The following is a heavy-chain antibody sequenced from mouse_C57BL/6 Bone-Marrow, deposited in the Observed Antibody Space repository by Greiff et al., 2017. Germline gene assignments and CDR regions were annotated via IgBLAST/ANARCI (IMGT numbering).Heavy chain of an antibody. J-gene: IGHJ3*01. D-gene: IGHD4-1*01. V-gene: IGHV3-6*01. Sequence: ESGPGLVKPSQSLSLTCSVTGYSITSGYYWNWIRQFPGNKLEWMGYISYDGSNNYNPSLKNRISITRDTSKNQFFLKLNSVTTEDTATYYCARDHWDWFAYWGQGTLVTVSA. CDR3: ARDHWDWFAY. CDR1: GYSITSGYY. CDR2: ISYDGSN.